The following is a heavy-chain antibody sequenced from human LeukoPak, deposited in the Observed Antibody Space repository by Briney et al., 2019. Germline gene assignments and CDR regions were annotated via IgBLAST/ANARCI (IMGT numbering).Heavy chain of an antibody. D-gene: IGHD3-3*01. V-gene: IGHV4-34*01. CDR1: GGSFSGQY. CDR3: ARGGDDFWSGYFIPREKYYFDY. J-gene: IGHJ4*02. Sequence: SETLSLTCAVYGGSFSGQYWGWIRQPPGNGLEWLGEIIHSGSTNYNPSLKSRVTISVDTSKNQFSLKLSSVTAADTAVYYCARGGDDFWSGYFIPREKYYFDYWGQGTLVTVSS. CDR2: IIHSGST.